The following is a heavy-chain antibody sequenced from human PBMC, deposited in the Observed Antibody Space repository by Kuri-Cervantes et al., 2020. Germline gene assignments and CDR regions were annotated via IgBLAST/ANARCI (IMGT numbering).Heavy chain of an antibody. CDR1: GYSFTSYW. Sequence: GESLKISCKGSGYSFTSYWIGWVRQMPGKGLEWMGSIYPGDSESRHSPSFQGQVTISADKSISIAYLQWSSLKASDTAMYYCARAYSRGWPFLDYWGQGTLVTVSS. D-gene: IGHD6-19*01. V-gene: IGHV5-51*01. CDR2: IYPGDSES. CDR3: ARAYSRGWPFLDY. J-gene: IGHJ4*02.